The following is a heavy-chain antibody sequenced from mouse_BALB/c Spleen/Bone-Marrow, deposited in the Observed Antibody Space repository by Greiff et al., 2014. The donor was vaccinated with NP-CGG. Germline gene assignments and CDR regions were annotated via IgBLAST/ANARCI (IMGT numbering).Heavy chain of an antibody. D-gene: IGHD2-2*01. CDR2: INPYNGGT. Sequence: VQLKQSGPELVKPGVSMKISCKASGYSFSGYTMNWVKQSHGKNLEWIGLINPYNGGTSYNQKFKGKATLTVDKSSSTAYMELLSLTSEDSAVYYCARDGYDRAYAMDYWGQGTSVTVSS. J-gene: IGHJ4*01. V-gene: IGHV1-18*01. CDR1: GYSFSGYT. CDR3: ARDGYDRAYAMDY.